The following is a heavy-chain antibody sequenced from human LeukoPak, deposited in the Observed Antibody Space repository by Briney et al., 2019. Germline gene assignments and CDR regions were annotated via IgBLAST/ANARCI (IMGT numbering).Heavy chain of an antibody. Sequence: PSETLSLTCAVSGGSISSSNWWSWVRQPPGKGLEWIGETYHSGSTNYNPSLKSRVTISVDKSKNQFSLKLSSVTAADTAVYYCARGRRVVNGPFDYWGQGTLVTVSS. CDR2: TYHSGST. CDR1: GGSISSSNW. J-gene: IGHJ4*02. D-gene: IGHD4-23*01. CDR3: ARGRRVVNGPFDY. V-gene: IGHV4-4*02.